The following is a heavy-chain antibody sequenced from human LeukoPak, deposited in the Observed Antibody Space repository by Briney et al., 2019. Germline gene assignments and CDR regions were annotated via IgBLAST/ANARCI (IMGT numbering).Heavy chain of an antibody. D-gene: IGHD1-1*01. V-gene: IGHV4-39*01. CDR3: ARTPGRGRHHYFDY. Sequence: PSETLSLTCTVSGGSISSSSYYWGWIRQPPGKGLEWIGSIYYSGSTYYNPSLKSRVTISVDTSKNQFSLKLSSVTAADTAVYYCARTPGRGRHHYFDYWGQGTLVTVSS. CDR1: GGSISSSSYY. CDR2: IYYSGST. J-gene: IGHJ4*02.